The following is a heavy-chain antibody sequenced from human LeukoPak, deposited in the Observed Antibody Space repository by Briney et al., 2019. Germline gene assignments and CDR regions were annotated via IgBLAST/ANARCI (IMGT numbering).Heavy chain of an antibody. V-gene: IGHV3-74*01. J-gene: IGHJ4*02. D-gene: IGHD5-18*01. CDR2: ITSDGGTT. CDR3: ARNGQDTASDY. Sequence: PTGGSLRLSCAASGFALNTYWMHWVRQAPGKGLEWVSLITSDGGTTYYADSVKGRFTISRDNSKNTLYLQMNSLRAEDTAVYYCARNGQDTASDYWGQGTLVTVSS. CDR1: GFALNTYW.